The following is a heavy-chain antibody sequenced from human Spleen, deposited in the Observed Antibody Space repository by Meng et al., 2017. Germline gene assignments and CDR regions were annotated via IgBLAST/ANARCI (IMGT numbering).Heavy chain of an antibody. V-gene: IGHV3-66*01. CDR2: IYSGGNT. CDR3: ARDGMGRNDYVWGSYRDRYYFDY. CDR1: GFTVSHNY. Sequence: GGSLRLSCAASGFTVSHNYMSWVRQAPGKGLEWVSVIYSGGNTYYADSVKGRFTISRDNAKNSLYLQMNSLRAEDTAVYYCARDGMGRNDYVWGSYRDRYYFDYWGQGTLVTVSS. D-gene: IGHD3-16*02. J-gene: IGHJ4*02.